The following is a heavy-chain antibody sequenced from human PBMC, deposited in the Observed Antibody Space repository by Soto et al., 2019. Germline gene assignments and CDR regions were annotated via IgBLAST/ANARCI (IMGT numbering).Heavy chain of an antibody. CDR3: AKAERGYNYYYFDY. D-gene: IGHD5-12*01. J-gene: IGHJ4*02. CDR1: GFSFGGYA. V-gene: IGHV3-23*01. Sequence: EVQLLESGGGLVQPGGSLRLSCAASGFSFGGYAMAWVRQAPSKGLEWVSSISGSGATTFYADSMRGRFTISRDNSGNTLYLQMNSLRAEDTAVYFCAKAERGYNYYYFDYWGQGILVTVSS. CDR2: ISGSGATT.